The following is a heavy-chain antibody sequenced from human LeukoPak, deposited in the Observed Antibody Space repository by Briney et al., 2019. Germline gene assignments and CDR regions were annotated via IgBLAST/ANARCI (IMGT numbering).Heavy chain of an antibody. CDR3: ARGRYCSSTSCYLFSGFKEGYNWFDP. D-gene: IGHD2-2*01. CDR1: GGSFSGYY. Sequence: PSETLSLTCAVYGGSFSGYYWSWIRQPPGKGLEWIGEINHSGSTNYNPSLKSRVTISVDTSENQFSLKLSSVTAADTAVYYCARGRYCSSTSCYLFSGFKEGYNWFDPWGQGTLVTVSS. CDR2: INHSGST. J-gene: IGHJ5*02. V-gene: IGHV4-34*01.